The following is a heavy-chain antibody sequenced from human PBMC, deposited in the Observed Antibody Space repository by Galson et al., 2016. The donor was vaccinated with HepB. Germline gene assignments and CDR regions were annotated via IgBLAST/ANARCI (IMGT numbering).Heavy chain of an antibody. V-gene: IGHV5-51*01. D-gene: IGHD3-3*01. CDR1: AYDLTNHW. Sequence: QSGAEVKKPGESLKISCKASAYDLTNHWIGWVRQMPGKGLELMGIIQPNDYDIRYSPSFQGQVSLSADKSINTAYLQWSSLKASDTAMYYCARTDFWDSTPLHFDSWGQGTLVIVSS. CDR3: ARTDFWDSTPLHFDS. J-gene: IGHJ4*02. CDR2: IQPNDYDI.